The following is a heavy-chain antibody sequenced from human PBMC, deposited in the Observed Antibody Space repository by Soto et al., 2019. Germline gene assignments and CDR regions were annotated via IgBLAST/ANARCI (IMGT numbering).Heavy chain of an antibody. CDR2: INPNSGGT. CDR3: ARSGGYYYYGMDV. J-gene: IGHJ6*02. CDR1: GYTFTGYY. D-gene: IGHD1-26*01. V-gene: IGHV1-2*04. Sequence: ASVKVSCKASGYTFTGYYIHWVRQAPGQGLEWMGWINPNSGGTNYAQKFQGWVTMTRDTSISTAYMELSRLRSDDTAVYYCARSGGYYYYGMDVWGQGTTVTVSS.